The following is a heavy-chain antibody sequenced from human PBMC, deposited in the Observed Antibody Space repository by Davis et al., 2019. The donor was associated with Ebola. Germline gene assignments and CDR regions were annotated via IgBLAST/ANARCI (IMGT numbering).Heavy chain of an antibody. Sequence: GESLKISCAASGFVFRNYVMSWVRQAPGKGLEWVSTLGTSADTYYADSVKGRFTISRDNSKNTLHLQMNSLRVEDTAIYYCAKGGSGWPSDYSYDTGVWGNGTTVTVSS. J-gene: IGHJ6*04. V-gene: IGHV3-23*01. D-gene: IGHD6-19*01. CDR2: LGTSADT. CDR1: GFVFRNYV. CDR3: AKGGSGWPSDYSYDTGV.